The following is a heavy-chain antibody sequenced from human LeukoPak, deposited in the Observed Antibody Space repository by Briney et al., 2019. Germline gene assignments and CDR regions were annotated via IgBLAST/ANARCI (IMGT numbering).Heavy chain of an antibody. D-gene: IGHD6-19*01. CDR2: ISSSSSTI. V-gene: IGHV3-48*04. Sequence: PGGSLRLSCAASGFTFSSYSMNWARQAPGKGLEGVSYISSSSSTIYYADSVRGRFTISRDNAKNSLYLQMNSLRAEDTAVYYCARKSSAVAGPFDYWGQGTLVTVSS. J-gene: IGHJ4*02. CDR3: ARKSSAVAGPFDY. CDR1: GFTFSSYS.